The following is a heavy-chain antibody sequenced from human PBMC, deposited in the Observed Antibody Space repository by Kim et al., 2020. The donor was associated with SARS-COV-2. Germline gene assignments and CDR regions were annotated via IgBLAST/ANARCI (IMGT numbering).Heavy chain of an antibody. Sequence: ASVKVSCKASGYTFTSYAMNWVRQAPGQGLEWMGWINTNTGNPTYAQGFTGRFVFSLDTSVSTAYLQISSLKAEDTAVYYCASGGGVPAAIQDYYYYGMDVWCQGTTVTVSS. CDR1: GYTFTSYA. D-gene: IGHD2-2*01. J-gene: IGHJ6*02. CDR3: ASGGGVPAAIQDYYYYGMDV. CDR2: INTNTGNP. V-gene: IGHV7-4-1*02.